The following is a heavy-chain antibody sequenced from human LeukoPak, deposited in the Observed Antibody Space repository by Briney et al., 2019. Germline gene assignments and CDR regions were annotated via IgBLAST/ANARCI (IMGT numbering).Heavy chain of an antibody. CDR3: ARIFLEWLAPAPFSGMDV. CDR1: GFTFSSYA. J-gene: IGHJ6*02. V-gene: IGHV3-23*01. CDR2: ISGSGGST. Sequence: PGGSLRLSCAASGFTFSSYAMSWVRQAPGKGLEWVSAISGSGGSTYYADSVKGRFTISRDNSKNTLYLQMNSLRAEDTAVYYCARIFLEWLAPAPFSGMDVWGQGTTVTVSS. D-gene: IGHD6-19*01.